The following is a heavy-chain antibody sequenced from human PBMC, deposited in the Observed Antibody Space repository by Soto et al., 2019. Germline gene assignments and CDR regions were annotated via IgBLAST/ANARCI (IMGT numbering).Heavy chain of an antibody. V-gene: IGHV6-1*01. J-gene: IGHJ3*02. CDR2: TYYRSKWYN. Sequence: QTFSLTCAVSRGRGPSNNVAWNWIRQSPSRGLEWLGRTYYRSKWYNDYGVTVKGRITINPDTSKNTLYLQMNSLRAEDTAVYYCAKDLSIDWLDAFDIWGQGTMVPVSS. D-gene: IGHD3-22*01. CDR3: AKDLSIDWLDAFDI. CDR1: RGRGPSNNVA.